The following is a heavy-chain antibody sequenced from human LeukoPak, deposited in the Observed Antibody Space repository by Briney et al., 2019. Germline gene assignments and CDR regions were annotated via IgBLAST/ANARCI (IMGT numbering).Heavy chain of an antibody. CDR1: GFTFNSYA. CDR3: ARSIAAAAPRFDP. CDR2: ISGSGRYT. J-gene: IGHJ5*02. Sequence: GGSLRLSCAASGFTFNSYAMSWVRQAPGKGLEWVSAISGSGRYTYFADSVKGRFTISRGNSKNTVYLQMSSLKAEDTAVYYCARSIAAAAPRFDPWGQGTLVTVSS. D-gene: IGHD6-13*01. V-gene: IGHV3-23*01.